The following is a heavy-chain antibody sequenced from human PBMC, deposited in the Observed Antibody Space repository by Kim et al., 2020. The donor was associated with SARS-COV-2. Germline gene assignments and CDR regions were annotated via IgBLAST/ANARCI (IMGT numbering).Heavy chain of an antibody. CDR3: ARHFRGTSLRFLGPYQFDS. V-gene: IGHV4-39*01. CDR2: VYYTGAT. D-gene: IGHD3-3*01. Sequence: SETLSLTCTVSGGSISSSGYYWGWIRQPPGKGLEWIGSVYYTGATYCDPSLKSRVTISVDSSKNQFSLKLSSVTASDTAVYYCARHFRGTSLRFLGPYQFDSWGQGTLVTVSS. J-gene: IGHJ4*02. CDR1: GGSISSSGYY.